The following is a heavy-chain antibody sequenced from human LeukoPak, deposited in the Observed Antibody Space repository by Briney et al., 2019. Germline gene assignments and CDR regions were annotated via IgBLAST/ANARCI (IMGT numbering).Heavy chain of an antibody. D-gene: IGHD4-17*01. CDR3: AKNYGDSNWFDP. V-gene: IGHV6-1*01. CDR1: GDSVSSNSAA. J-gene: IGHJ5*02. CDR2: TYYRSNWFN. Sequence: PSQTLSLTCAISGDSVSSNSAAWNWIRQSPSRGLEWLGRTYYRSNWFNDVALSVKSRITINPDTSKNQFSLQLNSVTPEDTAVYYCAKNYGDSNWFDPWGQGTLVTVSS.